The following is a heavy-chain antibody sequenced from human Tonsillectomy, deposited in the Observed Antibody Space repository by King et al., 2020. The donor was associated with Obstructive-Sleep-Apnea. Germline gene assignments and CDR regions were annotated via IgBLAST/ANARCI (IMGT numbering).Heavy chain of an antibody. CDR1: GYSFATYW. J-gene: IGHJ6*02. Sequence: QLVQSGAEVKKPGESLKISCKGSGYSFATYWIGWVRQMPGKGLEWMGIIYPGDSDTRYSPSFQGQVTISADKSIRTAYLQGSNLKASDTAMYYCARRGQTTEDYYYYGMDVWGQGTTVTVSS. CDR3: ARRGQTTEDYYYYGMDV. D-gene: IGHD1-1*01. CDR2: IYPGDSDT. V-gene: IGHV5-51*01.